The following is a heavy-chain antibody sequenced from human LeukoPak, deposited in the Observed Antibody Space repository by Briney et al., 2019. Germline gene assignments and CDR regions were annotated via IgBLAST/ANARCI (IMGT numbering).Heavy chain of an antibody. V-gene: IGHV3-7*01. D-gene: IGHD5-12*01. CDR2: IKQDGREK. Sequence: GGSLRLSCAGSGFTFSSYWMRWVGQAAGKGLEGVANIKQDGREKYYVDSVKVPFTISRHNPNNSLYLQMNSLRAEDTAVYYCASQRGWWLRSPFDYWGQGTLVTVPS. CDR1: GFTFSSYW. J-gene: IGHJ4*02. CDR3: ASQRGWWLRSPFDY.